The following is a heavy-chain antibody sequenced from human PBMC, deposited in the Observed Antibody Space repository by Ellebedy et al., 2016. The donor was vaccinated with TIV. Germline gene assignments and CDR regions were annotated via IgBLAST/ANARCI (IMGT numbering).Heavy chain of an antibody. CDR3: ARKYYFDF. Sequence: ASVKVSCKVSGKNVDDLSMHWVRQAPGKGLEWLGGFDPENVKTIYAQKFQGRVTMTNDTSSNTVYMELNSLRSEDKAIYYCARKYYFDFWGQGTLVTVSS. V-gene: IGHV1-24*01. J-gene: IGHJ4*02. CDR2: FDPENVKT. CDR1: GKNVDDLS.